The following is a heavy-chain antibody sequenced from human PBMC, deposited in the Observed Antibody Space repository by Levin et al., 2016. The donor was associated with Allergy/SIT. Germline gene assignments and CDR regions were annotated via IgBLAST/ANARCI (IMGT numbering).Heavy chain of an antibody. CDR1: GDSFSGYY. V-gene: IGHV4-34*01. CDR3: ASGYNWNARYFDL. Sequence: SETLSLTCAVFGDSFSGYYWMWIRQSPGKGLEWIGEINDSGRTNYNPSLSRRVTISVDTSKDQFSLQLKSVTAADTGMYYCASGYNWNARYFDLWGRGTLVTVSS. J-gene: IGHJ2*01. D-gene: IGHD1-1*01. CDR2: INDSGRT.